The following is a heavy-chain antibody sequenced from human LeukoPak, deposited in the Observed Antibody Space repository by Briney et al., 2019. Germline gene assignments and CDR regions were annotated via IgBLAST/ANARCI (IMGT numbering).Heavy chain of an antibody. CDR3: ARARPELDY. Sequence: GESLRISCKGSGYSFTNYWISWVRQMAGKVLEWMGIIDPSDSYTNYSSSFQGHVTISADKSISNAYLQWSSLKASDTALYYCARARPELDYWGQGTLVTVSS. V-gene: IGHV5-10-1*01. CDR1: GYSFTNYW. J-gene: IGHJ4*02. D-gene: IGHD6-6*01. CDR2: IDPSDSYT.